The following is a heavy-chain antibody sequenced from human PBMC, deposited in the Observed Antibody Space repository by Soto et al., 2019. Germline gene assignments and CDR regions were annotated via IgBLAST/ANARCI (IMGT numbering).Heavy chain of an antibody. Sequence: QVRLVESGGGVVQPGRSLRLSCAASGFDFSDHGMHWVRQAPGEGLEWVTVISYDGTAKYYKESVKGRFTTSRDNSKTTLYLQIDSLRVEDTAVYYCAKDEGRFLRNYFNYGIDVWGLGTTVTVSS. CDR1: GFDFSDHG. CDR3: AKDEGRFLRNYFNYGIDV. D-gene: IGHD3-3*01. V-gene: IGHV3-33*03. J-gene: IGHJ6*02. CDR2: ISYDGTAK.